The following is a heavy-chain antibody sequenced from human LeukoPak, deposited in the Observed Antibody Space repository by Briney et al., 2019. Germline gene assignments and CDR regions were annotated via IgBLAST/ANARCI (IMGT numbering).Heavy chain of an antibody. Sequence: GGSLRLSCVASGFTFGKYWMRWFRQAPGKGLEWVANIKLDGSEKNYVDSVKGRFTISRDNTKNSLYLQMNSLRAEDTAVFYCARDQYDTWSRRGNFDSWGQGTLVIVS. D-gene: IGHD3-3*01. J-gene: IGHJ4*02. CDR2: IKLDGSEK. V-gene: IGHV3-7*03. CDR3: ARDQYDTWSRRGNFDS. CDR1: GFTFGKYW.